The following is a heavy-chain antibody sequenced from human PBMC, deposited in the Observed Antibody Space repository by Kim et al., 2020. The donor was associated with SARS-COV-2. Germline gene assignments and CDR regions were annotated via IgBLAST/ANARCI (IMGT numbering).Heavy chain of an antibody. Sequence: GGSLRLSCAASGFTFSSDWMHWVRQAPGKGLEWVSRIISDGSSTSYADSVKGRFTISRDNAKNTLYLQMNILRVEDTAVYYCARGVAGYSSSWLGYWGQG. D-gene: IGHD6-6*01. CDR3: ARGVAGYSSSWLGY. CDR2: IISDGSST. V-gene: IGHV3-74*01. J-gene: IGHJ4*02. CDR1: GFTFSSDW.